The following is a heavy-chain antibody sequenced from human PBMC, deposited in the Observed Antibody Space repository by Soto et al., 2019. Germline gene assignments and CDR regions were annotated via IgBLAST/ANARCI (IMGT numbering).Heavy chain of an antibody. Sequence: EVQLVESGGGLVRPGGSLRLSCAASGFTFTTYWMTWVRQAPGKGLEWVANIKQDGTEKYYVDSVKGRFTISRDNAKDSLYLQMNSLRADDTAVYYCARDRASYYDSSGCNYRWYFDLWGRGTLVTVSS. CDR1: GFTFTTYW. CDR2: IKQDGTEK. J-gene: IGHJ2*01. CDR3: ARDRASYYDSSGCNYRWYFDL. V-gene: IGHV3-7*03. D-gene: IGHD3-22*01.